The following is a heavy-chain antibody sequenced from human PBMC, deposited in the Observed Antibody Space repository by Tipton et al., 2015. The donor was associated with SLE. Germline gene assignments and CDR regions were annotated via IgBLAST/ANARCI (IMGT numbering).Heavy chain of an antibody. CDR1: FGSINSANHF. J-gene: IGHJ5*02. V-gene: IGHV4-31*03. CDR2: ISYRGSA. Sequence: TLSLTCTVSFGSINSANHFWSWVRQLPGEGLEWIGFISYRGSAYYNPSLQSRVTISLDMSKNQFSLKVTSVTATDTAVYYCARDWVVGATLDRFDPWGQGTLVTVSS. CDR3: ARDWVVGATLDRFDP. D-gene: IGHD1-26*01.